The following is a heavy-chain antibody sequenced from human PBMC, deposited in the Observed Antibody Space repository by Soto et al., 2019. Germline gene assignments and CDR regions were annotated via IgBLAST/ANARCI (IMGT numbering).Heavy chain of an antibody. V-gene: IGHV1-46*01. CDR1: GYTFSNYY. J-gene: IGHJ3*02. D-gene: IGHD2-15*01. CDR3: AREGYVKPDDAFDI. CDR2: INRSDGRT. Sequence: QVQLVQSGAEVKKPGASVKVSCKASGYTFSNYYMHWVRQAPGQGLEWMGIINRSDGRTSYAQKFQGRLTMTRDTSTSTLYMELRSLRSEDTAVYYCAREGYVKPDDAFDIWGQGTVVTVSS.